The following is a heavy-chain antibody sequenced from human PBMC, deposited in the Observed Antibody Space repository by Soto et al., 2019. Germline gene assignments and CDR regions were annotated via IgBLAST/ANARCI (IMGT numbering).Heavy chain of an antibody. D-gene: IGHD6-13*01. CDR3: ARAAAADY. CDR1: GGSISSYY. J-gene: IGHJ4*02. Sequence: XETLFLTCTVSGGSISSYYWGWIRQPPGKGLEWIGYVYYTGTTHFNPSLKSRVSMSVDTSKNQFSLKLSSVTTADTAVYYCARAAAADYWGQGTLVTVSS. V-gene: IGHV4-59*01. CDR2: VYYTGTT.